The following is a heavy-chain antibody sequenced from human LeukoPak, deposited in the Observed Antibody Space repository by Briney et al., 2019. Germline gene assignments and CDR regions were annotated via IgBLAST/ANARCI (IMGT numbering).Heavy chain of an antibody. J-gene: IGHJ6*04. CDR1: GFTFSNYW. D-gene: IGHD2/OR15-2a*01. CDR3: ARAFLDV. V-gene: IGHV3-7*01. Sequence: SGGSLRLSCAASGFTFSNYWMSWVRQAPGKGLEWVANIKHDGSEKYYVDSVKGRFTISRDNAKNSLYLQMNSLRAEDTAVYYCARAFLDVWGKGTTVTVSS. CDR2: IKHDGSEK.